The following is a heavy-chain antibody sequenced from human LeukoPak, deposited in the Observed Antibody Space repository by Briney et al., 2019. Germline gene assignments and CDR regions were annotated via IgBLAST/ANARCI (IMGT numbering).Heavy chain of an antibody. J-gene: IGHJ4*02. Sequence: GGSLRLSCAASAFSLNAYNMNWVRQAPGKGLEWVSSISYTGTYIYYADSVKGRFTISRDNAQNSLYLQMNSLRAEDTAIYYCVRDRGTYRPINYWGQGTLVTVSS. CDR2: ISYTGTYI. CDR1: AFSLNAYN. D-gene: IGHD1-26*01. CDR3: VRDRGTYRPINY. V-gene: IGHV3-21*04.